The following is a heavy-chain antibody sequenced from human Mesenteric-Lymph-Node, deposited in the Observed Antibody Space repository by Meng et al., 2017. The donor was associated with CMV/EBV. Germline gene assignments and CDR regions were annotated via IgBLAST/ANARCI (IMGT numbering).Heavy chain of an antibody. CDR3: ARGSSYDILTGYFDY. V-gene: IGHV4-34*01. Sequence: VRLPAGGAGLLKLSLTLSVTCAVYGGSFSGDYWNWIRQSPEKGLEWIGEINHSGSTTYNPSFTSRIIISVDTSTNQISLNMSSVTAADTAVYYCARGSSYDILTGYFDYWGQGALVTVSS. CDR2: INHSGST. CDR1: GGSFSGDY. J-gene: IGHJ4*02. D-gene: IGHD3-9*01.